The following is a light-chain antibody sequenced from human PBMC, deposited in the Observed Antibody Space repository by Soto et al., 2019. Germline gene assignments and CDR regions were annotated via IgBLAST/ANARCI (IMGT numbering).Light chain of an antibody. J-gene: IGLJ1*01. CDR3: SSYAGNNNVV. Sequence: QSALTQPPSASGSPGQPVTISCTGTSSDVGGYNDVSWYQQHPGKAPKLMIYEVSKRPSGVPDRFSGSKSGNTASLTVSGLQAEDEADYYCSSYAGNNNVVFGTGTKLTVL. V-gene: IGLV2-8*01. CDR2: EVS. CDR1: SSDVGGYND.